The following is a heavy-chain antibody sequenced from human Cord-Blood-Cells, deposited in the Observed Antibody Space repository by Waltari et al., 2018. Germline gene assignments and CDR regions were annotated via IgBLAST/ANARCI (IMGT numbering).Heavy chain of an antibody. D-gene: IGHD1-1*01. CDR3: ARDLIGTDLMERRGGHDAFDI. CDR2: IIPIFGTA. J-gene: IGHJ3*02. V-gene: IGHV1-69*01. Sequence: QVQLVQSGAEVKKPGSSVKVSCKASGGTFSSYAISWVRQAPGQGLEWMGGIIPIFGTANYAQKFQGRVTITADESTSTAYMELSSLRSEDTAVYYCARDLIGTDLMERRGGHDAFDIWGQGTMVTVSS. CDR1: GGTFSSYA.